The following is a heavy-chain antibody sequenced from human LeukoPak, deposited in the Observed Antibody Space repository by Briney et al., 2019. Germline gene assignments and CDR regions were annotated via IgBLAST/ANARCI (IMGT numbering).Heavy chain of an antibody. Sequence: PSETLSLTCAVYGGSFRGYYWSWIRQPPGKGLEWIGEINHSGSTNYNPSLKSRVTISVDTSKNQFSLKLSSVTAADTAVYYCAREAHKFDYWGQGTLVTVSS. V-gene: IGHV4-34*01. CDR1: GGSFRGYY. CDR2: INHSGST. CDR3: AREAHKFDY. J-gene: IGHJ4*02.